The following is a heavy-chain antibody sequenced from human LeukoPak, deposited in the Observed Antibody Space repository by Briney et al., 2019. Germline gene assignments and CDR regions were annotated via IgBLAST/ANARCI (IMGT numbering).Heavy chain of an antibody. CDR2: INHSGSN. Sequence: SETLSLTCAVYGGSFSGYYWSWIRQPPGNGLDWIGKINHSGSNNYNPSLKIRVTIKVHTSKNLLDPKLTSVTVADTAVYYCASQSRTYGDYPQYNGFDPWGEGTLVSVSS. CDR3: ASQSRTYGDYPQYNGFDP. J-gene: IGHJ5*02. CDR1: GGSFSGYY. D-gene: IGHD4-17*01. V-gene: IGHV4-34*01.